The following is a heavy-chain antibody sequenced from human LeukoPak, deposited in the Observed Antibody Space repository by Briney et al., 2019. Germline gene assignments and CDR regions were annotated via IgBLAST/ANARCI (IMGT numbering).Heavy chain of an antibody. V-gene: IGHV3-7*03. CDR1: GFNFRKHW. Sequence: PGGSLRLSCAATGFNFRKHWMSWVRQSIGKGLECVAKIQEDGNEMHYADSVKGRFSISRDNSKNTLYLQMNSLRAEDTAVYYCAKDFGGAGSYHCPFDYWGQGILVTVSS. CDR3: AKDFGGAGSYHCPFDY. J-gene: IGHJ4*02. CDR2: IQEDGNEM. D-gene: IGHD3-10*01.